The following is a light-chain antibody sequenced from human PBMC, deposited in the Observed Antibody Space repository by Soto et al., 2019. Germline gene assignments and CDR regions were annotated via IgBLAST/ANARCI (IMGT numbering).Light chain of an antibody. CDR1: QSVSSSY. CDR3: QQYGNSPQT. CDR2: AAS. Sequence: EIVLTLSPGTLSLSPGERATLSCRASQSVSSSYLAWYQQKPGQAPRLLIYAASSRATGIPDRFSGSGSGTDFTLTISRLEPEDFAVYYCQQYGNSPQTFGQGTKVDI. V-gene: IGKV3-20*01. J-gene: IGKJ1*01.